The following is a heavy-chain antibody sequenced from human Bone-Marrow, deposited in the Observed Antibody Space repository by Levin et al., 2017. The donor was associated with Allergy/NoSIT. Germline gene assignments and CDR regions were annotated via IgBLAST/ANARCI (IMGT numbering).Heavy chain of an antibody. CDR3: ARDPRGLRGGSCFDY. V-gene: IGHV3-30-3*01. CDR2: ISYDGSNK. CDR1: GFTFSSYA. Sequence: GGSLRLSCAASGFTFSSYAMHWVRQAPGKGLEWVAVISYDGSNKYYADSVKGRFTISRDNSKNTLYLQMNSLRAEDTAVYYCARDPRGLRGGSCFDYWGQGTLVTVSS. J-gene: IGHJ4*02. D-gene: IGHD2-15*01.